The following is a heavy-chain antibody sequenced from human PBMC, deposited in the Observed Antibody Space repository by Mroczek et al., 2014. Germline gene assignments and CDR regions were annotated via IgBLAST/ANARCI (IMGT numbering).Heavy chain of an antibody. CDR1: GFTFSSYS. V-gene: IGHV3-21*01. CDR3: ARERSVVPAASAFDI. D-gene: IGHD2-2*01. CDR2: ISSSSSYI. J-gene: IGHJ3*02. Sequence: VQLVESGGGLVKPGGSLRLSCAASGFTFSSYSMNWVRQAPGKGLEWVSSISSSSSYIYYADSVKGRFTISRDNAKNSLYLQMNSLRAEDTAVYYCARERSVVPAASAFDIVGPRDKWSPVSS.